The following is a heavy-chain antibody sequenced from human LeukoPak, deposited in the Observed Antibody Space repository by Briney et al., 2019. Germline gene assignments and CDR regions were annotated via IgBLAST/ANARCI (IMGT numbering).Heavy chain of an antibody. V-gene: IGHV3-21*01. CDR2: INTRSGTYT. D-gene: IGHD6-6*01. CDR3: ARGLSGSSSPLYPFDS. CDR1: GLTFSSYS. Sequence: ESLRLSCAASGLTFSSYSFHWVRQAPGKGLEWVSSINTRSGTYTYYADSVKGRFIISRDNAKNSLYLQMNSLRSEDTAVYYCARGLSGSSSPLYPFDSWGQGALVTVSS. J-gene: IGHJ4*02.